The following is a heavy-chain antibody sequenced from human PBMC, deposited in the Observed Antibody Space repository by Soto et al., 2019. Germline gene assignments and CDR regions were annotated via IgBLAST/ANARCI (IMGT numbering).Heavy chain of an antibody. D-gene: IGHD6-19*01. Sequence: ASVKVSCKASGYTFTGYYMHWVRQAPGRGLEWMGWINSNSGGTNYAQKFQGRVTMTMDTSISTAYMELSRLRSDDTAVYYCARAHQQQWLVRDWFDPWGQGTLVTVSS. J-gene: IGHJ5*02. V-gene: IGHV1-2*02. CDR3: ARAHQQQWLVRDWFDP. CDR2: INSNSGGT. CDR1: GYTFTGYY.